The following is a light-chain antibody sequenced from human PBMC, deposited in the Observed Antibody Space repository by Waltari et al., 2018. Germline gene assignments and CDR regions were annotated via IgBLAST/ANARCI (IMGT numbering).Light chain of an antibody. CDR3: QQYSSRRT. CDR2: WQS. CDR1: QSLLYNSNDKNY. V-gene: IGKV4-1*01. Sequence: DIVMTQSPDSLAVSLGERVTINCKPSQSLLYNSNDKNYLAWYQQKPGQPPKLLFNWQSTLVSGVPHRFSASGSATDLPLPISRLQAEAVAVYHCQQYSSRRTFRQWTRVEIK. J-gene: IGKJ1*01.